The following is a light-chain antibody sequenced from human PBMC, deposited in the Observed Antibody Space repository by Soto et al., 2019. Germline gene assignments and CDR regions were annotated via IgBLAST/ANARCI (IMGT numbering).Light chain of an antibody. Sequence: DIQMTQSPSSLSASVGDRVTITCRASQSISSYLNWYHQKPVKAPKLLIYAASSLESGAPSKFGSSETRTDITHTISTLQPEALATYYSQQSYSTTPVTFDQRKRLEI. V-gene: IGKV1-39*01. CDR1: QSISSY. J-gene: IGKJ5*01. CDR3: QQSYSTTPVT. CDR2: AAS.